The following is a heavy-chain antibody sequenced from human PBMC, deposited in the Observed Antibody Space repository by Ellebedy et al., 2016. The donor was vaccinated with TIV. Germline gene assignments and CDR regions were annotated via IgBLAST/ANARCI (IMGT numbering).Heavy chain of an antibody. CDR3: ARNYTMDYYGSGSYGAFDI. J-gene: IGHJ3*02. CDR2: ISYDGINK. CDR1: GFTFSGYA. D-gene: IGHD3-10*01. V-gene: IGHV3-30*04. Sequence: GESLKISXAASGFTFSGYALHWVRQAPGKGLEWVAVISYDGINKYYADSLKGRFTISRDNAKNSLYLQMNSLRAEDTAVYYCARNYTMDYYGSGSYGAFDIWGQGTLVSVSS.